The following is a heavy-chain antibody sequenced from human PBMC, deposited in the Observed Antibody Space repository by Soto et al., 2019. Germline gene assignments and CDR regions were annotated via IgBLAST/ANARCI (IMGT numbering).Heavy chain of an antibody. D-gene: IGHD4-17*01. Sequence: PSETLSLTCTVSGGSISSSSYYWGWIRQPPGKGLEWIGSIYYSGSTYYNPSLKSRVTISVDTSKNQFSLKLSSVTAADTAVYYCARGLLYGDCFDYWGQGTLVTVSS. CDR1: GGSISSSSYY. V-gene: IGHV4-39*07. CDR2: IYYSGST. CDR3: ARGLLYGDCFDY. J-gene: IGHJ4*02.